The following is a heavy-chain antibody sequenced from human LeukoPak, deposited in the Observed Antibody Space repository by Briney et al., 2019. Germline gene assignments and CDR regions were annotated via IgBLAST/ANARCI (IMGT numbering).Heavy chain of an antibody. J-gene: IGHJ4*02. V-gene: IGHV1-2*02. CDR1: GYTFTDYY. D-gene: IGHD3-16*02. Sequence: ASVKVSCKASGYTFTDYYMHWVRQAPGQGLEWMGWINPNSGDTNYARNFQGRVTMTRDTSISTAYMELGRLRSDDTAIYYCARDLGIPKGGHSNSRFDYWGQGTLVTVSS. CDR2: INPNSGDT. CDR3: ARDLGIPKGGHSNSRFDY.